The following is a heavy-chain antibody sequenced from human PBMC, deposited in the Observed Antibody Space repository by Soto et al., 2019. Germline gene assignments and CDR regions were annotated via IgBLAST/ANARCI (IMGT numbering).Heavy chain of an antibody. CDR1: GGSISEKY. Sequence: SETLSLTCIVSGGSISEKYWNWVRQPPGKGLEWIGLIFANGHTAYNPSLKSRVTMSVDASQNQFSLRLTSMTAADTAVYYCVASLAASGLNWLDPWGRGTLVTVS. V-gene: IGHV4-4*07. D-gene: IGHD6-13*01. J-gene: IGHJ5*02. CDR2: IFANGHT. CDR3: VASLAASGLNWLDP.